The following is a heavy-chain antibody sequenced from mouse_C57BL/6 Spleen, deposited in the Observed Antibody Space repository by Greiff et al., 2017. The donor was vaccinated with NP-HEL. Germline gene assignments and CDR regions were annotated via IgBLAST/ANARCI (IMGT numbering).Heavy chain of an antibody. CDR1: GFNIKDDY. V-gene: IGHV14-2*01. CDR2: IDPEDGDT. CDR3: ARAYLYF. J-gene: IGHJ1*03. Sequence: EVQLQQSGAELVKPGASVKLSCTASGFNIKDDYMHWVKQRTEQGLEWIGWIDPEDGDTEYASKFQGKATITADTSSNTAYLQLSSLTSEDTAVYYCARAYLYFCCRGTTLTVSS.